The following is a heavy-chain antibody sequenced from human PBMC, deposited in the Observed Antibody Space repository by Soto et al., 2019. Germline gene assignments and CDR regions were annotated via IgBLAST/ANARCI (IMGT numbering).Heavy chain of an antibody. CDR3: AKERMVRGVLNGFDY. CDR1: GFTFNTYG. D-gene: IGHD3-10*01. Sequence: EVQVLESGGGLVQPGGSLRLSCAASGFTFNTYGMSWVRQAPGKGLEWVSGLSGSGDSTYYADSVKGRFTISRDNSKNTLYLQMNSLRAEDTAVYYCAKERMVRGVLNGFDYWGQGTPVTVSS. CDR2: LSGSGDST. J-gene: IGHJ4*02. V-gene: IGHV3-23*01.